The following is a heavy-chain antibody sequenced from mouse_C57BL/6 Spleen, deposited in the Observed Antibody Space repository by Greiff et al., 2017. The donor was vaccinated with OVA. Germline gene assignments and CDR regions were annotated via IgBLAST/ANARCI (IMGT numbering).Heavy chain of an antibody. CDR1: GFSLSTFGMG. J-gene: IGHJ1*03. Sequence: QVTLKVCGPGILQPSQTLSLTCSFSGFSLSTFGMGVGWIRQPSGKGLEWLAHIWWDDDTYYNPALKSRLTISKDTSKNQVFLKIANVDTADTATYYCARRDYYGSSYWYFDVWGTGTTVTVSS. CDR2: IWWDDDT. D-gene: IGHD1-1*01. CDR3: ARRDYYGSSYWYFDV. V-gene: IGHV8-8*01.